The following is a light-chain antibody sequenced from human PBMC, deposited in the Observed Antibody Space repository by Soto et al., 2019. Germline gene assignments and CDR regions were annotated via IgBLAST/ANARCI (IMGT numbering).Light chain of an antibody. J-gene: IGKJ1*01. CDR2: RAS. CDR3: LQYHNLWA. V-gene: IGKV3-15*01. CDR1: QNIYSN. Sequence: IGVTESPSTLSVSRWQRIALSDRTSQNIYSNIAWYQQRPGQPPSLLIYRASTRATGVPARFSGSGSGTDFTLTISSLQSEDFTVYSCLQYHNLWAFGQGTKVDIK.